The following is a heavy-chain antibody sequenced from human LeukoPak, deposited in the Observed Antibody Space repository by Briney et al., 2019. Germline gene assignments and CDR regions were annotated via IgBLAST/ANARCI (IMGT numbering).Heavy chain of an antibody. CDR3: AKDSPLLPYYYGSGSYYND. D-gene: IGHD3-10*01. CDR1: GFTFSSYA. CDR2: ISGSGGST. V-gene: IGHV3-23*01. Sequence: GGSLGLSCAASGFTFSSYAMSWVRQAPGKGLEWVSAISGSGGSTYYADSVKGRFTISRDNSKNTLYLQMNSLRAEDTAVYYCAKDSPLLPYYYGSGSYYNDWGQGTLVTVSS. J-gene: IGHJ4*02.